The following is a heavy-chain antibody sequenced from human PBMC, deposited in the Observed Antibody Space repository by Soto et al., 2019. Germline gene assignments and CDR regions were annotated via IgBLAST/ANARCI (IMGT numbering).Heavy chain of an antibody. CDR2: MNPNSGNT. J-gene: IGHJ4*02. CDR3: ARGRFDYVWGSYRTLGY. D-gene: IGHD3-16*02. CDR1: GYTFTSYD. V-gene: IGHV1-8*01. Sequence: QVQLVQSGAEVKKPGASVKVSCKASGYTFTSYDINWVRQATGQGLEWMGWMNPNSGNTGYAQKFQGRVTMTRNTSISTAYIGLRSLRSEDTAVYYCARGRFDYVWGSYRTLGYWGQGTLVTVSS.